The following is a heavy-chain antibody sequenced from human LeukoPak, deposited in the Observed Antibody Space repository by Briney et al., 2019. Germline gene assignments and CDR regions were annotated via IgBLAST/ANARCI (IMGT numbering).Heavy chain of an antibody. V-gene: IGHV4-61*08. Sequence: PSETLSLTCTVSGGSISDGGYYWSWIRQHPGKGLEWIGYIYYSGSTNYNPSLKSRVTISVDTSKNQFSLKLSSVTAADTAVYYCARLVPSPDYSSNYYLWYFDLWGRGTLVTVSS. CDR1: GGSISDGGYY. D-gene: IGHD6-13*01. CDR2: IYYSGST. CDR3: ARLVPSPDYSSNYYLWYFDL. J-gene: IGHJ2*01.